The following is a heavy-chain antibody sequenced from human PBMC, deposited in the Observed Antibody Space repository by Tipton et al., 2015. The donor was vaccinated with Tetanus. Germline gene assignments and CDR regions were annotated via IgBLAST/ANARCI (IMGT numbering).Heavy chain of an antibody. CDR1: GFTFSSYP. V-gene: IGHV3-21*01. CDR2: ISSSSRYI. CDR3: ARGMAEASNCGGDCYSDYWGQGTLVTVSSGMDV. Sequence: SLRLSCTASGFTFSSYPMTWVRQAPGKGLEWVSSISSSSRYIYYADSVKGRFTISRDNAKNSLYLQMISLRAEDTAVYSCARGMAEASNCGGDCYSDYWGQGTLVTVSSGMDVWGQGTTVTVSS. D-gene: IGHD2-21*02. J-gene: IGHJ6*02.